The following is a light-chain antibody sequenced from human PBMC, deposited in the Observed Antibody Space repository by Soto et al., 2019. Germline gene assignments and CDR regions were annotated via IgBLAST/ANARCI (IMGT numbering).Light chain of an antibody. CDR1: QNIRNY. Sequence: DIQMTQSPSSLSASVGDRVTITCRATQNIRNYLNWYQQKPGTAPKLLIYAASTLQSGVPSRFRGSGSGTEFTLTINSLQPEDFATYYCQRSFITPRTFGQGTKVEI. CDR3: QRSFITPRT. CDR2: AAS. J-gene: IGKJ1*01. V-gene: IGKV1-39*01.